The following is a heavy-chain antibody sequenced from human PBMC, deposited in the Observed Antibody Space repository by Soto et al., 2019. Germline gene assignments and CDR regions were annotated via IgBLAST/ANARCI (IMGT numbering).Heavy chain of an antibody. V-gene: IGHV4-59*01. D-gene: IGHD3-10*01. J-gene: IGHJ5*02. CDR1: GASITTYY. Sequence: ETLSLTCSVSGASITTYYWSWIRQPPGKGLEWIGSISYSGSTKYNPSLESRVMISLDTSKNQFSLRLTSVTAADTALYYCARDWDSSGLFDPWGQGALVTVSS. CDR3: ARDWDSSGLFDP. CDR2: ISYSGST.